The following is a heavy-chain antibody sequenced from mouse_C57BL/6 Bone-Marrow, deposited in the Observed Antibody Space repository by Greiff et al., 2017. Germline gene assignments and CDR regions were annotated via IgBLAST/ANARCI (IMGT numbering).Heavy chain of an antibody. D-gene: IGHD2-3*01. CDR1: GYTFTSYW. V-gene: IGHV1-59*01. CDR3: AGGGWDGYYVFAY. Sequence: QVQLQQPGAELVRPGTSVKLSCKASGYTFTSYWMHWVKQRPGQGLEWIGVIDPSDSYTNYNQKFKGKATLTVDTSSSTAYMQLSSLTSEDSAVSYCAGGGWDGYYVFAYWGQGTLVTVSA. CDR2: IDPSDSYT. J-gene: IGHJ3*01.